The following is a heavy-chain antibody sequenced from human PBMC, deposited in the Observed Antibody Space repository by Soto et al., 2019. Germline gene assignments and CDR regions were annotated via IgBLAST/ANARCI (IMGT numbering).Heavy chain of an antibody. CDR2: IIPIFGTA. D-gene: IGHD6-13*01. J-gene: IGHJ5*02. CDR3: ARDYAAAGTFNWFDP. Sequence: SVKVTCKASGGTFSSYAISWVRQAPGQGLEWMGGIIPIFGTANYAQKFQGRVTITADESTSTAYMELSSLRSEDTAVYYCARDYAAAGTFNWFDPWGQGTLVPSPQ. CDR1: GGTFSSYA. V-gene: IGHV1-69*13.